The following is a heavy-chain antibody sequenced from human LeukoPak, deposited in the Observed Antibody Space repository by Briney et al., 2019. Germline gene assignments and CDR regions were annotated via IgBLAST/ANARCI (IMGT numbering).Heavy chain of an antibody. CDR3: ARQRYGDRRLWDFDY. D-gene: IGHD4-17*01. J-gene: IGHJ4*02. CDR2: IYYSGST. V-gene: IGHV4-39*01. CDR1: GGSISSSSYY. Sequence: SETLSLTCTVSGGSISSSSYYWGWIRQPPGKGLEWIGSIYYSGSTYYNPSLKSRVTISVDTSKNQFSLKLSSVTAADTAVYYCARQRYGDRRLWDFDYWGQGTLVTVSS.